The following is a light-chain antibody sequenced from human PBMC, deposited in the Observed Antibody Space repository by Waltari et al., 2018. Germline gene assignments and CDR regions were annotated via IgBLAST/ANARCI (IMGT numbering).Light chain of an antibody. CDR2: DAS. CDR1: QSVSSQ. Sequence: EIVFTQSPATLPLSLGERATLSCRASQSVSSQLAWYQRKPGQAPRLLIYDASDRATGIPGRFSGSGSGTDFTLTISSLEPEDFAVYYCQQRSDWPCTFGQGTRVEIK. CDR3: QQRSDWPCT. J-gene: IGKJ1*01. V-gene: IGKV3-11*01.